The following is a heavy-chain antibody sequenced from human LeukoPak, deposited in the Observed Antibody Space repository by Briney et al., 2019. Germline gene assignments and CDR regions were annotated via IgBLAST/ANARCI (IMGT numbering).Heavy chain of an antibody. CDR1: GFNFRNSA. CDR3: ARDPLLYHSVGHYDY. Sequence: GGSLRLSCAASGFNFRNSAMNWVRQVPGKGLEWVSSIDYDSSHIYYAASVRGRFTISRDNARNSPYLEMNSLRVEDPAVHYCARDPLLYHSVGHYDYSGQGTLVAVSS. D-gene: IGHD3-3*01. CDR2: IDYDSSHI. J-gene: IGHJ4*02. V-gene: IGHV3-21*01.